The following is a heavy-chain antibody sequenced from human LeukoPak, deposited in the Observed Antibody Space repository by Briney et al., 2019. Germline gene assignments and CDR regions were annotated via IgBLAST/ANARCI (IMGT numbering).Heavy chain of an antibody. Sequence: GGSLRLSCAASGFTFSSYGMHWVRQAPGKGLEWVAVISYDGSNKYYADSVKGRFTISRDNSKNSLYLQMNSLRAEDTAVYYCAKDWGIAAAGCFDYWGQGTLVTVSS. CDR3: AKDWGIAAAGCFDY. CDR1: GFTFSSYG. CDR2: ISYDGSNK. J-gene: IGHJ4*02. V-gene: IGHV3-30*18. D-gene: IGHD6-13*01.